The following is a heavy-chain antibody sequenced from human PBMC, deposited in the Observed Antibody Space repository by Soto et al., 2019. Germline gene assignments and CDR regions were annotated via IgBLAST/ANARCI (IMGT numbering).Heavy chain of an antibody. CDR2: LNSDGSTR. Sequence: GCLWLPFEPSGWCSLSYLMHWVRQATGKGLVWVSRLNSDGSTRNYADSVKGRFTMSSDNARKTLYLKMNSLRAEDTAVYYCGRDGYPAWVYGVDVWFQGTTVTV. D-gene: IGHD1-1*01. CDR3: GRDGYPAWVYGVDV. CDR1: GWCSLSYL. J-gene: IGHJ6*02. V-gene: IGHV3-74*01.